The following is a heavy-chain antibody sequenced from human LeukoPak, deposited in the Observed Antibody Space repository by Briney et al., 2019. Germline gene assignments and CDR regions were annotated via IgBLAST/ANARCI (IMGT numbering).Heavy chain of an antibody. CDR1: GFTFSSYS. CDR2: ISSSSSSTI. D-gene: IGHD3-10*01. CDR3: AKGRGAFDI. J-gene: IGHJ3*02. Sequence: GSLRLSCAASGFTFSSYSMNWVRQAPGKGLEWVSYISSSSSSTIYYADSVKGRFTISRDNAKNSLYLQMNSLRDEDTAVYYCAKGRGAFDIWGQGTMVTVSS. V-gene: IGHV3-48*02.